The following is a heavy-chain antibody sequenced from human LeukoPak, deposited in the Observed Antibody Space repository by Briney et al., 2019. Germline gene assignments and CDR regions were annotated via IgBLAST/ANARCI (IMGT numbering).Heavy chain of an antibody. J-gene: IGHJ5*02. Sequence: SETLSLTWAVSGGSISSGGYSWSWIRQPPGKGLEWIGYIYHVGSTSYNPSLKSRVTISIDRSKNQFSLKLTSVTAADTAVYYCARDLSYYYGSGSYYNPWGPGTLVTVSS. CDR1: GGSISSGGYS. V-gene: IGHV4-30-2*01. CDR2: IYHVGST. D-gene: IGHD3-10*01. CDR3: ARDLSYYYGSGSYYNP.